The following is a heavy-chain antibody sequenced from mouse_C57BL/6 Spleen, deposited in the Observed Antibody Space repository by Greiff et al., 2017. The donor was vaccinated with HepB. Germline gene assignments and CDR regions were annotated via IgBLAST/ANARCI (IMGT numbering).Heavy chain of an antibody. J-gene: IGHJ3*01. CDR3: ARKALYDGYYEFAY. Sequence: VQLQQSGAELVKPGASVKLSCKASGYTFTSYWMQWVKQRPGQGLEWIGEIDPSDSYTNYNQKFRGKATLTVDTSPSTAYMQLSSLTSEDSAVYYCARKALYDGYYEFAYWGQGTLVTVSA. D-gene: IGHD2-3*01. V-gene: IGHV1-50*01. CDR2: IDPSDSYT. CDR1: GYTFTSYW.